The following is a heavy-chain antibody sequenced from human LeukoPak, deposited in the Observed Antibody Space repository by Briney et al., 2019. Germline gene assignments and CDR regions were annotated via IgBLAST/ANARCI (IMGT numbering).Heavy chain of an antibody. V-gene: IGHV1-2*02. CDR2: INPNSGGT. CDR3: ARDRDISRSNWFDP. J-gene: IGHJ5*02. Sequence: ASVKVSCKASGYTFTGYYMHWVRQAPGQGLEWMGWINPNSGGTNYAQKFQGRVTMTRDTSISTAYMELSRLRSDDTAVYYCARDRDISRSNWFDPWGQGTPVTVSS. CDR1: GYTFTGYY. D-gene: IGHD2-2*01.